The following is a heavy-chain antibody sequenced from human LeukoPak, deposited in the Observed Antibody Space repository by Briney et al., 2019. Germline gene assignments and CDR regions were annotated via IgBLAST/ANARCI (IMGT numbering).Heavy chain of an antibody. CDR3: ASPFDY. J-gene: IGHJ4*02. V-gene: IGHV4-34*01. CDR2: INHSGST. CDR1: GGSFSGYY. Sequence: SETLSLTCAVYGGSFSGYYWSWIRQPPGKGLEWIGEINHSGSTNYNPSLKSRVTISVDTSKNQFSLKLSSVTAADTAVHYCASPFDYWGQGTLVTVSS.